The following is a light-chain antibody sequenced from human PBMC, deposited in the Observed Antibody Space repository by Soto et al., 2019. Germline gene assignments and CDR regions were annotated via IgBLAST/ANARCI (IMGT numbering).Light chain of an antibody. CDR2: GTS. Sequence: EIVLTQSPGILSLSPGEGATLSCRASQSLSNFFLAWYQQKPGQAPRLLIYGTSIRATGIPDRFSGSGSETDFTLTVNRLEPEDFAVYYCQQYESSPITFGQGKRLEIK. CDR3: QQYESSPIT. V-gene: IGKV3-20*01. J-gene: IGKJ5*01. CDR1: QSLSNFF.